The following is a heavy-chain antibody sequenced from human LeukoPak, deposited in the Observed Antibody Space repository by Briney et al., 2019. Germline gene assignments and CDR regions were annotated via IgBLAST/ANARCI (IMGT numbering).Heavy chain of an antibody. D-gene: IGHD4-17*01. CDR2: IYHSGST. CDR1: GGSIGSGGYS. CDR3: ARGDYGMLYYGMDV. V-gene: IGHV4-30-2*01. Sequence: SQTLSLTCAVSGGSIGSGGYSWSWIRQPPGKGLEWIGYIYHSGSTYYNPSLKSRVTISVDRSKNQFSLKLSSVTAADTAVYYCARGDYGMLYYGMDVWGQGTTVTVSS. J-gene: IGHJ6*02.